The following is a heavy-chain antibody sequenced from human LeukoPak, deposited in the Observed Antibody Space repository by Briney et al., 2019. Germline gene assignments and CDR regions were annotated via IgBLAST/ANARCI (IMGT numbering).Heavy chain of an antibody. D-gene: IGHD3-9*01. CDR1: GYTFTSYD. Sequence: ASVKVYCKASGYTFTSYDINWVRQATGQGLEWMGWMNPNSGNTGYAQKFQGRVTITRNTSISTAYMELSSLRSEDTAVYYCARGGLTLYYYYYYMDVWGKGTTVTVSS. CDR2: MNPNSGNT. CDR3: ARGGLTLYYYYYYMDV. V-gene: IGHV1-8*03. J-gene: IGHJ6*03.